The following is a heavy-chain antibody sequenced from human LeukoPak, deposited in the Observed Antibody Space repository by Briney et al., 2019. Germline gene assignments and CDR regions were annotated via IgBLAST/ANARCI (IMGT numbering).Heavy chain of an antibody. J-gene: IGHJ4*02. Sequence: GALRLSCVASAFTFSTYTMNWVRQAPGKGLEWVSSIIRNTNNIYYADSVKGRFTISRDNAKNSLYLQMNSLRAEDTAVYYCAREALGYCSGSSCYTDYWGQGTLVTVSS. V-gene: IGHV3-21*06. CDR2: IIRNTNNI. D-gene: IGHD2-15*01. CDR1: AFTFSTYT. CDR3: AREALGYCSGSSCYTDY.